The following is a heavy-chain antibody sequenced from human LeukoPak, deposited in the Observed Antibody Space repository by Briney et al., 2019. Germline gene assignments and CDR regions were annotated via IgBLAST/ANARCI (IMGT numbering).Heavy chain of an antibody. CDR2: VYYSGST. D-gene: IGHD2-2*01. CDR3: AGRCSSATCYTDAFDI. V-gene: IGHV4-59*08. J-gene: IGHJ3*02. Sequence: SETLSPTCTVSGGSISSYYWSWIRQPPGKGLEWIGYVYYSGSTDYNPSLKSRVTISVDTSKKQFSLKLSSVTAADTAVYYCAGRCSSATCYTDAFDIWGQGTMVTVSS. CDR1: GGSISSYY.